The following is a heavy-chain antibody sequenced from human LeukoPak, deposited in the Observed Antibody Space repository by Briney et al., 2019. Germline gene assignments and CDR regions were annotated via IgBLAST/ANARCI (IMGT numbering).Heavy chain of an antibody. V-gene: IGHV4-59*01. CDR1: GGSISNYY. J-gene: IGHJ4*02. Sequence: SETLSLTCTVSGGSISNYYWHWIRQPPGKGLEWIGYIYYSGGTNYNPSLKSRVTISVDTSKNQFSLKLRSVTAADTAVYYCARRGGSSSWNPIDYWGQGTLVTVSS. CDR3: ARRGGSSSWNPIDY. D-gene: IGHD6-13*01. CDR2: IYYSGGT.